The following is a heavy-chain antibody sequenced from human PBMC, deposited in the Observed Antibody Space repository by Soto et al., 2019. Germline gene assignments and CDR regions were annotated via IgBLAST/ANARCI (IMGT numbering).Heavy chain of an antibody. D-gene: IGHD6-19*01. V-gene: IGHV3-53*01. J-gene: IGHJ4*02. CDR1: GFTVSSNY. CDR2: IDSGGST. Sequence: EVQLVESGGGLIQPGGSLRLSCAASGFTVSSNYMSWARQASGKGLEWVSVIDSGGSTYYADSVKGRFTSSRDNSKNTLYLQMNSLRAEDTAVYYCARGISQAGTVHYWGQGTLVTVSS. CDR3: ARGISQAGTVHY.